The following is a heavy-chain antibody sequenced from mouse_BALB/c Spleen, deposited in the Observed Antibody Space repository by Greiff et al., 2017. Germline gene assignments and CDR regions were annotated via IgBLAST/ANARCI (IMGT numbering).Heavy chain of an antibody. V-gene: IGHV5-6*01. CDR1: GFTFSSYG. CDR3: AREGLGDPHWYFDV. D-gene: IGHD3-3*01. CDR2: ISSGGSYT. Sequence: EVHLVESGGDLVKPGGSLKLSCAASGFTFSSYGMSWVRQTPDKRLEWVATISSGGSYTYYPDSVKGRFTISRDNAKNTLYLQMSSLKSEDTAMYYCAREGLGDPHWYFDVWGAGTTVTVSS. J-gene: IGHJ1*01.